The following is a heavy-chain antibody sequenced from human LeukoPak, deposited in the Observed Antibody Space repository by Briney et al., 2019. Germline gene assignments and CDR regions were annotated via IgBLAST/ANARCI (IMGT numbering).Heavy chain of an antibody. CDR3: ARDGGSSGYRWFDP. CDR2: IYSTGST. CDR1: GGSISNYY. V-gene: IGHV4-4*07. D-gene: IGHD3-22*01. Sequence: PSETLSLTCTVSGGSISNYYWSWIRQPAGKGLEWIGRIYSTGSTNYNPSLQSRVTMSVDTSKNQFSLKLSSVTAADTAVYFCARDGGSSGYRWFDPWGQGTLVIVSS. J-gene: IGHJ5*02.